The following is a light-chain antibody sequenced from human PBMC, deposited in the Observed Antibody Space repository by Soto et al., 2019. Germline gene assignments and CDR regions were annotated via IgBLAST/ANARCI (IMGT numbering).Light chain of an antibody. V-gene: IGKV3-11*01. CDR3: KQRINWRPFPFT. J-gene: IGKJ3*01. CDR2: DTS. CDR1: QSISSY. Sequence: EIVLTQSPATLSLSPGDRAILSCRASQSISSYLAWYQQKPGQAPRLLIFDTSNRATGIPARFSGSGSGTDFTHLISRLEPEAFAVYYWKQRINWRPFPFTFGPGTTVDI.